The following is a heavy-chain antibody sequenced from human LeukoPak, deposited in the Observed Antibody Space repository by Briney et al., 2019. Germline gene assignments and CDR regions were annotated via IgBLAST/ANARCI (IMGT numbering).Heavy chain of an antibody. CDR2: IKQDGSEK. Sequence: GGSLRLSCAASGFTFSDYSMNWVRQGPGKGLEWVANIKQDGSEKYYVDSVKGRFTISRDNAKNSLYLQMNSLRAEDTAVYYCARDTRLRSVYFFDYWGQGTLVTVSS. CDR3: ARDTRLRSVYFFDY. CDR1: GFTFSDYS. V-gene: IGHV3-7*01. D-gene: IGHD2-8*01. J-gene: IGHJ4*02.